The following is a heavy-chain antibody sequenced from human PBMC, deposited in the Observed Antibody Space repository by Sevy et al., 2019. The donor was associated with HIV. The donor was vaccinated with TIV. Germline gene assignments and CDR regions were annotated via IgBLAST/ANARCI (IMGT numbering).Heavy chain of an antibody. CDR2: INPNSGGT. J-gene: IGHJ3*02. CDR1: GYTFTGYY. Sequence: ASVKVSCKASGYTFTGYYMHWVRQAPGQGLEWMGWINPNSGGTNYAQKFQGRVTMTRDTSNSTAYMELSRLRSDDKAVYYCARGRDSGSYYNAFDIWGQGTMVTVSS. CDR3: ARGRDSGSYYNAFDI. V-gene: IGHV1-2*02. D-gene: IGHD1-26*01.